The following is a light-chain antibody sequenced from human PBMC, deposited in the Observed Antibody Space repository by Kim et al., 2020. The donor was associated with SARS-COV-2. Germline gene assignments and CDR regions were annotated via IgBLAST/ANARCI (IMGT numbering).Light chain of an antibody. V-gene: IGKV1-5*03. Sequence: AQHAPVAVEVRVRGRAGESITSYMARYQQKPGKAPKILSYKASSLETGFPARFSGGGSGTEFTLSSSSLQPYNFATYNFQQYNSFGGRTKVDIK. J-gene: IGKJ4*01. CDR1: ESITSY. CDR3: QQYNS. CDR2: KAS.